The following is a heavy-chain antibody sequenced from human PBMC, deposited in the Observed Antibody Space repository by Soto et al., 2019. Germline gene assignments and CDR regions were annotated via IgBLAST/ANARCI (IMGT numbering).Heavy chain of an antibody. D-gene: IGHD6-13*01. CDR2: INHSGST. V-gene: IGHV4-34*01. CDR3: ARGPQWYSSSWYEGGRFSYFFDY. J-gene: IGHJ4*02. CDR1: GGSFSGYY. Sequence: SETLSLTCAVYGGSFSGYYWSWIRQPPGKGLEWIGEINHSGSTNYNPSLKSRVTISVDTSKNQFSLKLSSVTAADTAVYYCARGPQWYSSSWYEGGRFSYFFDYWGQGTLVTVSS.